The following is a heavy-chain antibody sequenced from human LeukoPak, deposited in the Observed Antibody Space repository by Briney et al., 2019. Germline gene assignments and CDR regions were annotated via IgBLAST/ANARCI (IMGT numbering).Heavy chain of an antibody. J-gene: IGHJ6*02. D-gene: IGHD2-8*01. CDR1: GFTLGDYY. CDR2: ISNSGSRT. CDR3: ARDWRNGGLDV. V-gene: IGHV3-11*01. Sequence: GGSLRLSCAPSGFTLGDYYMSWIRQAPGKGLGWISYISNSGSRTHYADSVKGRFTSYRDNAKNSLYLQMNTLRVEDTAVYYCARDWRNGGLDVWGQGTTVTVSS.